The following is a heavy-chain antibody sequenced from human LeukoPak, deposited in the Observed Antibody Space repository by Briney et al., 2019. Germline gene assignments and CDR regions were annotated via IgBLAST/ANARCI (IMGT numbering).Heavy chain of an antibody. CDR1: RFTFDDYA. Sequence: GRSLRLSCAASRFTFDDYAMHWVRQAPGKGLEWVSGISWNSGSIGYAVSVKGRFTISRDNAKNSLYLQMNSLRTEDTALYYCVKDYDSSGYYPDYWGQGTLVTVSS. D-gene: IGHD3-22*01. J-gene: IGHJ4*02. CDR3: VKDYDSSGYYPDY. V-gene: IGHV3-9*01. CDR2: ISWNSGSI.